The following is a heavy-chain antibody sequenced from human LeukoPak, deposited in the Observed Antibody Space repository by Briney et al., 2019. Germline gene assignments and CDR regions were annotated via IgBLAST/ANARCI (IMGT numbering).Heavy chain of an antibody. CDR2: FDPEDGET. D-gene: IGHD6-13*01. CDR3: ATAPIYSSSWSANWFDP. V-gene: IGHV1-24*01. CDR1: GYTLTELS. J-gene: IGHJ5*02. Sequence: ASVKVSCKVSGYTLTELSMHWVRQAPGKGLEWMGGFDPEDGETIYAQKFQGRVTMTEDTSTDTAYMELSSLRSEDTAVYYCATAPIYSSSWSANWFDPWGQGTLVTVSS.